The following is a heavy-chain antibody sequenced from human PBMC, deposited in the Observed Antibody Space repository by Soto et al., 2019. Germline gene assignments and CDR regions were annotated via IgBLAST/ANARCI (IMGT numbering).Heavy chain of an antibody. V-gene: IGHV3-23*01. Sequence: GGSLRLSCAASGFTFSSYAMSWVRQAPGKGLEWVSAISGSGGSTYYADSVKGRFTISRDNSENTLYLQMNSLRAEDTAVYYCAKVVKQQLIDYYFDYWGQGTLVTVSS. J-gene: IGHJ4*02. CDR2: ISGSGGST. D-gene: IGHD6-13*01. CDR1: GFTFSSYA. CDR3: AKVVKQQLIDYYFDY.